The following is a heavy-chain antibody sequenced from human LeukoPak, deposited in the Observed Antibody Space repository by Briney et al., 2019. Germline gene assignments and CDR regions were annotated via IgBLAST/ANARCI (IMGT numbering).Heavy chain of an antibody. D-gene: IGHD1-26*01. J-gene: IGHJ4*02. Sequence: GASVKVSCKASGGTFSSYAFSWVRQAPGQGLEWMGGIIPIFGTANYAQKFQGRVTITADESTSTAYMELSSLRSEDTAVYYCAREGPGSGSYYGWGQGTLVTVSS. V-gene: IGHV1-69*13. CDR3: AREGPGSGSYYG. CDR1: GGTFSSYA. CDR2: IIPIFGTA.